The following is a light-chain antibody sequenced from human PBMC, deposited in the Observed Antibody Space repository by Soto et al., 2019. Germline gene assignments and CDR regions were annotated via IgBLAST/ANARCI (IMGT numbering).Light chain of an antibody. J-gene: IGLJ1*01. CDR2: EVS. Sequence: QSALTQPASVSGSPGQSITISCTGTSSDVGGYNYVSWYQQHPGKAPKLIIYEVSNRPSGVSNRFSGSKSGNTASLTISGLQAEDEADYYCNSYTSKSTGVFGPGTKVPVL. CDR1: SSDVGGYNY. CDR3: NSYTSKSTGV. V-gene: IGLV2-14*01.